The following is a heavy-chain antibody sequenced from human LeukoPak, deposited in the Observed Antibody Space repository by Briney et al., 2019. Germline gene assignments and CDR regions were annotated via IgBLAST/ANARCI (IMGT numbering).Heavy chain of an antibody. CDR2: ISYDGSNK. D-gene: IGHD6-13*01. CDR3: AKDDSSSWKFDY. Sequence: GGSLRLSCAASGFTFSSYGMHWVRQAPGKGLEWVAVISYDGSNKYYADSVKGRFTISRDNSKNTLYLQMNSLRAEDTAVYYCAKDDSSSWKFDYWGQGTLVTVSS. J-gene: IGHJ4*02. CDR1: GFTFSSYG. V-gene: IGHV3-30*18.